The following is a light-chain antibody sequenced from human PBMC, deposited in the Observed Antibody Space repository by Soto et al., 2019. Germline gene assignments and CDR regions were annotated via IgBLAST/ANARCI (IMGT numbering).Light chain of an antibody. J-gene: IGKJ5*01. CDR3: QQYGSSPTT. CDR1: QSVSSSY. V-gene: IGKV3-20*01. Sequence: EIVLTQSPGTLSLSPGERATLSCRASQSVSSSYLAWYQQKPGQAPWLLIYGASSRDTGIPDRFSGSGSGTDFTLTISRLEPEDFAVYYCQQYGSSPTTFGQGTRLEIK. CDR2: GAS.